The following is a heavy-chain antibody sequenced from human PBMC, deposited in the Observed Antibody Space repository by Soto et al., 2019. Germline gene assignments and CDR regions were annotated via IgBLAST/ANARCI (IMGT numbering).Heavy chain of an antibody. CDR1: DYTFTNHG. J-gene: IGHJ6*03. D-gene: IGHD3-16*02. CDR2: ISAYTGRT. Sequence: ASVKVSCKASDYTFTNHGITWVRQAPGQGLEWMGWISAYTGRTYYNPSLKSRVTISVDKSKNQFSLKLSSVTAADTAVHYCARHEFILDFYYMDVWGKGTTVTVSS. V-gene: IGHV1-18*01. CDR3: ARHEFILDFYYMDV.